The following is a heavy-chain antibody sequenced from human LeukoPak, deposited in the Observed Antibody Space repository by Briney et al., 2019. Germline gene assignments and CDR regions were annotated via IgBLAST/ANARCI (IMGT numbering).Heavy chain of an antibody. CDR1: GYTLTELS. D-gene: IGHD6-19*01. J-gene: IGHJ4*02. V-gene: IGHV1-24*01. Sequence: ASVKVSCKVSGYTLTELSMHWVRQAPGKGLEWMGGFDPEDGETICAQKFQGRVTMTEDTSTDTAYMELSSLRSEDTAVYYCATGKGYSSGWDFDYWGQGTLVTVSS. CDR2: FDPEDGET. CDR3: ATGKGYSSGWDFDY.